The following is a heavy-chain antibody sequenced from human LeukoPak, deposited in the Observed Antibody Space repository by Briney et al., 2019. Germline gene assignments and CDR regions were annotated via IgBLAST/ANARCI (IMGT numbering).Heavy chain of an antibody. J-gene: IGHJ4*02. V-gene: IGHV3-23*01. CDR1: GFTFSRYA. Sequence: PGGSLRLPCAASGFTFSRYAMSWVRQAPGKGLEGVSGISGSDGSTNYADSVKGRFTISREDSKNTLYLQMNSLRAEDTAVYYCARGHIVVLTAPDYWGQGTLVTVSS. CDR2: ISGSDGST. D-gene: IGHD2-21*01. CDR3: ARGHIVVLTAPDY.